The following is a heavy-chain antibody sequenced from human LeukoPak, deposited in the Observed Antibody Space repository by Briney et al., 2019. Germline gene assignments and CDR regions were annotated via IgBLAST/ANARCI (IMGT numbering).Heavy chain of an antibody. CDR2: ISWNSGSI. D-gene: IGHD3-10*01. CDR3: AASITMVRGGGYYYYMDV. CDR1: GFTFDDYA. J-gene: IGHJ6*03. Sequence: GRSLRLSCAASGFTFDDYAMHWVRQAPGKCLEWVSGISWNSGSIGYADSVKGRFTISRDNAKNSLYLQMNSLRAEDMALYYCAASITMVRGGGYYYYMDVWGKGTTVTVSS. V-gene: IGHV3-9*03.